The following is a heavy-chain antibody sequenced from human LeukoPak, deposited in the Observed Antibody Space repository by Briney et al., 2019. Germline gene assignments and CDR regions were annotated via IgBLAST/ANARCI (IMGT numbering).Heavy chain of an antibody. CDR2: ISYDGSNK. Sequence: GRSLRLSCAASGFTVSSYGIHWVRQAPGKGLEWVAFISYDGSNKYYADSVKGRFTISRDNSKNTLYLQMNSLRAEDTAVYYCAKVHTAMVTSCNFDYWGQGTLVTVSS. J-gene: IGHJ4*02. CDR1: GFTVSSYG. V-gene: IGHV3-30*18. CDR3: AKVHTAMVTSCNFDY. D-gene: IGHD5-18*01.